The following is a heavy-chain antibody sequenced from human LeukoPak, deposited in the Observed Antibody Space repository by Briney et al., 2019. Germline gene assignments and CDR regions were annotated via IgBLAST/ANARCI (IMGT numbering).Heavy chain of an antibody. Sequence: SETLSLTCTVSGASISSYYWSWIRQPPGKGLEWIGYISYSGSTNYNPSLKSRVTISADTSKNLVSLTLSSVTAADTAVYYCARGDWFDPWGQGTLVTVSS. J-gene: IGHJ5*02. CDR1: GASISSYY. CDR3: ARGDWFDP. V-gene: IGHV4-59*08. CDR2: ISYSGST.